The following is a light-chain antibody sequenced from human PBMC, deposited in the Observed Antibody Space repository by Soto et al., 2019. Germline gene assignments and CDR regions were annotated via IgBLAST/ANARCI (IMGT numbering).Light chain of an antibody. CDR2: QVT. Sequence: QSALTQPASVSGSPGQSITISCTGTSSDVGTRNFVSWYQQHPGKAPKLTIYQVTNRPSGVSNRFSGSKSGNTASLTISGLQAEDEADYYCSSYTDSTNYVFGTGTKVTVL. CDR1: SSDVGTRNF. CDR3: SSYTDSTNYV. J-gene: IGLJ1*01. V-gene: IGLV2-14*01.